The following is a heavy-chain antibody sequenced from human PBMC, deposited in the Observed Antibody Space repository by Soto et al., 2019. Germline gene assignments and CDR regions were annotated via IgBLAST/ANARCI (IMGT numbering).Heavy chain of an antibody. CDR2: VNPNTGLT. Sequence: QVQLVQSGSEVRKPGASVKVSCQASGYTFTAIYMNWVRQAPGQALEWMGWVNPNTGLTKYAQKFQGRVIMTRDTSINTAYMELSGLTSDDTAVYYCTTLRLDPWGQGTLVTVSS. D-gene: IGHD3-9*01. CDR1: GYTFTAIY. V-gene: IGHV1-2*02. J-gene: IGHJ5*02. CDR3: TTLRLDP.